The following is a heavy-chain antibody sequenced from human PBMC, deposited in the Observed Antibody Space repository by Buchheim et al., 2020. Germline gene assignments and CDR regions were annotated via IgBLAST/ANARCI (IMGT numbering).Heavy chain of an antibody. CDR1: GFTFSSYA. J-gene: IGHJ5*02. D-gene: IGHD3-9*01. CDR2: ISYDGSNK. V-gene: IGHV3-30*14. CDR3: ARDAVNYDIFNWFDP. Sequence: QVQLVESGGGVVQPGRSLRLSCAASGFTFSSYAMHWVRQAPGKGLEWVAVISYDGSNKYYADSVKGRFTITRDNSKQILSLQMTSLRAADTAVYYCARDAVNYDIFNWFDPWGQGTL.